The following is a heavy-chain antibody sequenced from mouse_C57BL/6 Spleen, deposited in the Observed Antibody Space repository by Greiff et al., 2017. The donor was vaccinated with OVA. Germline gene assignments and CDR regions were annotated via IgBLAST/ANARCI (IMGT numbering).Heavy chain of an antibody. Sequence: QVQLKQPGAELVKPGASVKVSCQASGYTFTSYWMHWVKQRPGQGLEWIGRIHPSDSDTTYNQKFKGKATLTVDKSSSTAYMQLSSLTSEDSAVYYCAMGSSGYEDYCDYWGQGTTLTVSS. CDR1: GYTFTSYW. CDR3: AMGSSGYEDYCDY. J-gene: IGHJ2*01. D-gene: IGHD3-2*02. V-gene: IGHV1-74*01. CDR2: IHPSDSDT.